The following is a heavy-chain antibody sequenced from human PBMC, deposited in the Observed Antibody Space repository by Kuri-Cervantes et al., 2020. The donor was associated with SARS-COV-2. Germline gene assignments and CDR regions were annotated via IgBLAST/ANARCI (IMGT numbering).Heavy chain of an antibody. D-gene: IGHD3-22*01. V-gene: IGHV3-30-3*01. Sequence: GGSLRLSCAASGFTFSSYAMHWVRQAPGKGLEWVAVISYDGSNKYYADSVKGRFTISRDNSKNTLYLQMNSLRAEDTAVYYCARDPMWSRYYYDSSGSYYFDYWGQGTLVTVSS. CDR2: ISYDGSNK. CDR3: ARDPMWSRYYYDSSGSYYFDY. J-gene: IGHJ4*02. CDR1: GFTFSSYA.